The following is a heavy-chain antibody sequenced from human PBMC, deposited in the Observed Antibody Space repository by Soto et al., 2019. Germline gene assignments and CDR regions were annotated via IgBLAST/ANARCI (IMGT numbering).Heavy chain of an antibody. J-gene: IGHJ4*02. CDR1: GFTFSSYA. CDR3: AKVSSLGYCSSTSCRGYFDY. Sequence: PGGSLRLSCAASGFTFSSYAMSWVRQAPGKGLEWVSAISGSGGSTYYADSVKGRFTISRDNSKNTLYLQMNSLRAEDTAVYYCAKVSSLGYCSSTSCRGYFDYWGQGTLVTVS. CDR2: ISGSGGST. D-gene: IGHD2-2*01. V-gene: IGHV3-23*01.